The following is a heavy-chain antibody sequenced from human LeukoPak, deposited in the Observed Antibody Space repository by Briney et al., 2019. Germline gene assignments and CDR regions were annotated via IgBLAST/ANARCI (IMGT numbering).Heavy chain of an antibody. V-gene: IGHV4-30-4*08. Sequence: SETLSLTCXVSGGSISSGDNYWSWLRQPPGKGLEWIGYIYYSGSTYYNPSLKSRVTISVDTSKNQFSLKLSSVTAADTAVYYCARGGLYSSCWYNWGQGTLVTVSS. CDR3: ARGGLYSSCWYN. D-gene: IGHD6-13*01. CDR2: IYYSGST. J-gene: IGHJ4*02. CDR1: GGSISSGDNY.